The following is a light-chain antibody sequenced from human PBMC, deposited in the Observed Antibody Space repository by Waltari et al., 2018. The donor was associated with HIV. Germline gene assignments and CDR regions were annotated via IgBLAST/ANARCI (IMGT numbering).Light chain of an antibody. CDR3: AAWDESLSGNV. V-gene: IGLV1-47*01. J-gene: IGLJ1*01. CDR1: SSNIGNDH. CDR2: TNN. Sequence: QSVLTQPPSVSGTPGQRVTISCSASSSNIGNDHVYWYQQHPGMAPKLLIYTNNYRPSGVPDRFSGSKSGTSASLTISGLRSEDEGDYYCAAWDESLSGNVFGTGTKVPVL.